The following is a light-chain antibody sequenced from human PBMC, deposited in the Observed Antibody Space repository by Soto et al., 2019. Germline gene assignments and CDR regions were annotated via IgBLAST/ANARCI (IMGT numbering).Light chain of an antibody. CDR3: QQYYSSPFT. Sequence: DIVMTQSPDSLAVSLGGRATINCKSSRTVLSSSNNKNFLAWYQKKVGQPPRLLIYCASTRDSGVPDRFSGSGSGTDFTLTISSLQAEDVAVYYCQQYYSSPFTFGPGTKVDIK. CDR1: RTVLSSSNNKNF. V-gene: IGKV4-1*01. CDR2: CAS. J-gene: IGKJ3*01.